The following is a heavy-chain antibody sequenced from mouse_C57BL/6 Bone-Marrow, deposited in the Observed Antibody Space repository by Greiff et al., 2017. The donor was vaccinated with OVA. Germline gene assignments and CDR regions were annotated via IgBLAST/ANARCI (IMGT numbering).Heavy chain of an antibody. D-gene: IGHD2-4*01. Sequence: VKVVESGPGLVAPSQSLSITCTVSGFSLTSYAISWVRQPPGQGLEWLGVIWTGGGTNYNSSLNSRLSISQDNSKSQVFLKRNSLQTDDTARYYCARRNYDHRFDYWGQGTTLTVSS. CDR2: IWTGGGT. V-gene: IGHV2-9-1*01. J-gene: IGHJ2*01. CDR1: GFSLTSYA. CDR3: ARRNYDHRFDY.